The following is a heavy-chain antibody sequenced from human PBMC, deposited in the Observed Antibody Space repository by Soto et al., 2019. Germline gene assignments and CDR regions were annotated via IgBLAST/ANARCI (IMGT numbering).Heavy chain of an antibody. V-gene: IGHV5-10-1*01. CDR1: GYSFAGYW. CDR3: ARQIYDSDTGPNFQYYFDS. D-gene: IGHD3-22*01. CDR2: IDPSDSQT. Sequence: GESLKISCKGSGYSFAGYWITWVRQKPGKGLEWMGRIDPSDSQTYYSPSFRGHVTISVNKSITTVFLQWSSLRASDTAMYYCARQIYDSDTGPNFQYYFDSWGQGTPVTVSS. J-gene: IGHJ4*02.